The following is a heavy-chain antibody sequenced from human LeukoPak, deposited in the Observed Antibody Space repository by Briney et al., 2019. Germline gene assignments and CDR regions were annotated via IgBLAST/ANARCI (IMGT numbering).Heavy chain of an antibody. CDR2: IYYSGST. CDR1: GGSINTYY. D-gene: IGHD1-14*01. CDR3: ARGGNPYYFDY. Sequence: SETLSLTCTVSGGSINTYYWSWIRQPPGKGLEWIGYIYYSGSTNYNPSLKSRVTISVDTSKNQFSLKLSSVTAADTAVYYCARGGNPYYFDYWGQGTLVTVSS. V-gene: IGHV4-59*01. J-gene: IGHJ4*02.